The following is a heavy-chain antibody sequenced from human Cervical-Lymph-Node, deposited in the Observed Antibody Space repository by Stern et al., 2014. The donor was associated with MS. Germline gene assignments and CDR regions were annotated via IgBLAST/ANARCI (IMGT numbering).Heavy chain of an antibody. CDR3: ARGLLGSENAFDI. J-gene: IGHJ3*02. CDR1: GYTFTSYG. Sequence: VPLVGSGAEVKKPGASAKVSCKASGYTFTSYGISLVRRAPVQGLELMGWISAYNGNTNYAQMLQGRVTMPTDTSTSTAYMELRSLRSDDTAVYYCARGLLGSENAFDIWGQGTMVTVSS. D-gene: IGHD2-15*01. V-gene: IGHV1-18*01. CDR2: ISAYNGNT.